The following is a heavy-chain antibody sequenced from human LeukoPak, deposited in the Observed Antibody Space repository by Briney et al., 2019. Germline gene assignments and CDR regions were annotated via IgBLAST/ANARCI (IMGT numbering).Heavy chain of an antibody. CDR2: TRNKANSYTT. Sequence: PGGSLRLSCAASGFTFSDHYMDWVRQAPGKGLEWVGRTRNKANSYTTEYAASVKGRFTISRDDSKNSLYLQMNSLITEDTAVYYCTRDDFSNYYLLDYWGQGTLVTVSS. V-gene: IGHV3-72*01. CDR3: TRDDFSNYYLLDY. D-gene: IGHD4-11*01. CDR1: GFTFSDHY. J-gene: IGHJ4*02.